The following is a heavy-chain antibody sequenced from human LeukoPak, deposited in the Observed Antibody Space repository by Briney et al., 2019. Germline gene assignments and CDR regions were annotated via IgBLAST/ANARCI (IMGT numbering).Heavy chain of an antibody. CDR2: IKQDGSEK. J-gene: IGHJ3*02. Sequence: PGGSLRLSCAASGFTFSSYWMSWVRQAPGKGLEWVANIKQDGSEKYYVDSVKGRFTISRDNAKNSLYLQMNSLRAEDTAVYYCARNLPITMAAKKGAFDIWGQGTMVTVSS. CDR3: ARNLPITMAAKKGAFDI. V-gene: IGHV3-7*01. D-gene: IGHD3-10*01. CDR1: GFTFSSYW.